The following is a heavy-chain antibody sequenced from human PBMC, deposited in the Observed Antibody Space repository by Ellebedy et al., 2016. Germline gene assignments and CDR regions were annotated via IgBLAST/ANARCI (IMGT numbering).Heavy chain of an antibody. CDR2: VHYSGKT. D-gene: IGHD4-17*01. V-gene: IGHV4-59*01. CDR1: GGSISNYY. J-gene: IGHJ4*02. Sequence: SETLSLXXTVVGGSISNYYWNWIRQPPGKGLERIGYVHYSGKTIYNPSLESRVTISLDTSKNQFSLRLSSVTAADTALYFCARVRNGDFFYFDSWGQGTLVTVSS. CDR3: ARVRNGDFFYFDS.